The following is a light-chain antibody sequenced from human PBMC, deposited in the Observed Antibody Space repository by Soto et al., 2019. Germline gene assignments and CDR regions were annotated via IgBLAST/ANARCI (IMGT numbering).Light chain of an antibody. CDR1: QSVLYSSNNKNY. V-gene: IGKV4-1*01. J-gene: IGKJ2*01. Sequence: DIVMTQSPDSLAVSLGERATINCKSSQSVLYSSNNKNYLAWYQQKPGQPPKLLIYWASTRESGVPDRFSGSGSGTDFTLTISSLQAEDVAIYYCQRLYDTPQTFGQGTKVDIK. CDR2: WAS. CDR3: QRLYDTPQT.